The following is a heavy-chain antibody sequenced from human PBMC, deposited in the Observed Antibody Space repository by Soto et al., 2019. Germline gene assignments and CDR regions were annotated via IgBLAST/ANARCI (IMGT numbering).Heavy chain of an antibody. V-gene: IGHV1-24*01. Sequence: VKVSCKVSGYTLTELSMHWVRQAPGKGLEWMGGFDPEDGETIYAQKFQGRVTMTEDTSTDTAYMELSSLRSEDTAVYYCATCYTGIAAAGTFYYYYMDVWGKGTTVTVSS. CDR3: ATCYTGIAAAGTFYYYYMDV. CDR1: GYTLTELS. J-gene: IGHJ6*03. D-gene: IGHD6-13*01. CDR2: FDPEDGET.